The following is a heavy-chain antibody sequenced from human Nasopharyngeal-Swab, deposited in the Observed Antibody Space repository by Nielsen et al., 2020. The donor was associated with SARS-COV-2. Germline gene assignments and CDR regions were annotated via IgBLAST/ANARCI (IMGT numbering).Heavy chain of an antibody. V-gene: IGHV4-34*01. J-gene: IGHJ4*02. CDR3: ARGYGSFPYYFDH. CDR2: INHNERT. D-gene: IGHD1-26*01. CDR1: GGSFNGFY. Sequence: SETLSLTCSVSGGSFNGFYWNWIRQPPGKGLEWIGEINHNERTNYNPSLKSRVTMSVDTSTNQVSLKLNSVTATDTAVYYCARGYGSFPYYFDHWGQGTLVTVSS.